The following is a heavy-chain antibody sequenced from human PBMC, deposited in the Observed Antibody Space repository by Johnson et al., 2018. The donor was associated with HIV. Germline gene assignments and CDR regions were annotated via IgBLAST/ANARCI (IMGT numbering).Heavy chain of an antibody. J-gene: IGHJ3*02. CDR1: GFTVSSNYA. D-gene: IGHD6-13*01. CDR3: AKDHSTWSLYDASDT. Sequence: VQLVESGGGLIQPGGSLRLSCAASGFTVSSNYAMTWVRQAPGKGLEWVSSIGASAYRTYSADSVKGRFTISRDNSKNTLYLQMNSLRVEDTAVYYCAKDHSTWSLYDASDTWGHGTMVTVSS. CDR2: IGASAYRT. V-gene: IGHV3-23*04.